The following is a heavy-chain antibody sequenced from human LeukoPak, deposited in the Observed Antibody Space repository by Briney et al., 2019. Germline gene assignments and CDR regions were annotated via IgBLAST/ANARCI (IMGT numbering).Heavy chain of an antibody. CDR3: AKGVGVADWREWLFDY. V-gene: IGHV3-23*01. D-gene: IGHD2-15*01. CDR2: ISGSGGST. Sequence: GGSLILSCAASGFTFSNYAMSWARQAPGKGLEWVSAISGSGGSTYYADSVKGRFTISRDNSKNTLYLQMNSLRAEDTAVYYCAKGVGVADWREWLFDYWGQGTLVTVSS. CDR1: GFTFSNYA. J-gene: IGHJ4*02.